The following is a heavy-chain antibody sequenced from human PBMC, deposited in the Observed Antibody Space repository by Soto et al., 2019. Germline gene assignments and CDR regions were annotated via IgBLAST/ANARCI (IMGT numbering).Heavy chain of an antibody. CDR2: IIPILGIA. Sequence: QVQLVQSGAEVKKPGSSVKVSCKASGGTFSSYTISWVRQAPGQGLEWMGRIIPILGIANYAQKFQGRVTITADKSTSPAYMELSSLRSEDTAVYYCARDLESGSAVPFDYWGQGTLVTVSS. J-gene: IGHJ4*02. V-gene: IGHV1-69*08. D-gene: IGHD3-10*01. CDR1: GGTFSSYT. CDR3: ARDLESGSAVPFDY.